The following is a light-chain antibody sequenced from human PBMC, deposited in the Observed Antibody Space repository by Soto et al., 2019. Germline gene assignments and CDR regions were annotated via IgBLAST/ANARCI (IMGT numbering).Light chain of an antibody. J-gene: IGKJ1*01. Sequence: EIVLTQSPGTLALSPWERAALSCRASQSVSSSYLAWYQQKPGQAPRLLIYGASSRATGIPDRFSGSGSGTDFTLTISRLEPEDFAVYYCQQYGSGWTFGQGTKVDNK. CDR1: QSVSSSY. CDR2: GAS. V-gene: IGKV3-20*01. CDR3: QQYGSGWT.